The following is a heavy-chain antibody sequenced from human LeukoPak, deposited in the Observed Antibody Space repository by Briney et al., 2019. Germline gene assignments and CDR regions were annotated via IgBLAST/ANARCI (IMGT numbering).Heavy chain of an antibody. Sequence: GGSLRLSCAASGFTFSSYAMSWVRQAPGKGLEWVSAISGSGGSTYYADSVKGRFTISRDNSKNMLYLQMNSLRAEDTAVYYCAKGIRGSLAAADVGGDDYWGQGTLVTVSS. CDR2: ISGSGGST. D-gene: IGHD6-13*01. J-gene: IGHJ4*02. V-gene: IGHV3-23*01. CDR1: GFTFSSYA. CDR3: AKGIRGSLAAADVGGDDY.